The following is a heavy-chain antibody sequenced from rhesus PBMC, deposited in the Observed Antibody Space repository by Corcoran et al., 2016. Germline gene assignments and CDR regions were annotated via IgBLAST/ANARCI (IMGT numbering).Heavy chain of an antibody. CDR1: GFTFSSYV. CDR2: IIERGGTT. J-gene: IGHJ6*01. Sequence: DVQLVESGGGLVKPGGSLRLSCVASGFTFSSYVMHWVRQAPGKGLELVSGIIERGGTTYSADSVKGRFTISRDNAKNSLFLQMNSLRAEDTAVYYCTRLRYGLDSWGQGVVVTVSS. V-gene: IGHV3S26*01. D-gene: IGHD4-29*01. CDR3: TRLRYGLDS.